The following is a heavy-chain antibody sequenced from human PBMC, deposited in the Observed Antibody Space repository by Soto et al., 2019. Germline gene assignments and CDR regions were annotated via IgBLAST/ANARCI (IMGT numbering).Heavy chain of an antibody. Sequence: QVQLVESGGGVVQPGRSLRLSCAASGFRFSDYGMHWVRQAPGKGREGGAVISYDGSNKYYADSVKGRFTISRDNTKNTLFLQMNSLRPEDTAVYYCGKGTLYSSGWSLQWIDPWGQGSLVTVSS. J-gene: IGHJ5*02. V-gene: IGHV3-30*18. CDR3: GKGTLYSSGWSLQWIDP. D-gene: IGHD3-22*01. CDR2: ISYDGSNK. CDR1: GFRFSDYG.